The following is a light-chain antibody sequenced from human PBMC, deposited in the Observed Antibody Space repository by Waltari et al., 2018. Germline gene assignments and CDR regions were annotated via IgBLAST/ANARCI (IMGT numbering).Light chain of an antibody. CDR3: QQRSNWPLT. CDR1: QPVSSY. CDR2: VAS. J-gene: IGKJ4*01. V-gene: IGKV3-11*01. Sequence: EIVLTHSPATLSLSPGDRATLSFRASQPVSSYLHCYQQKPGQAPRLLIYVASNRANDIPARFSGSGSGTDFTLTISSLEPEDFAVYYCQQRSNWPLTFGGGTKVEIK.